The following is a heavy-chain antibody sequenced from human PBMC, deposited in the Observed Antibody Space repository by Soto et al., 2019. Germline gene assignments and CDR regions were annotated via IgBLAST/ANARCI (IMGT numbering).Heavy chain of an antibody. CDR2: TGSGTGPG. CDR3: ARRDSGGFYRVFDY. Sequence: SVQVSCKASGGSLSTNPISWVRQAPGQGLEWMGGTGSGTGPGNHAQKFQGRLTVTADKSTSTVYMELTNLSSEDTAVYYCARRDSGGFYRVFDYWGQGTLVNVAP. V-gene: IGHV1-69*06. CDR1: GGSLSTNP. D-gene: IGHD2-21*02. J-gene: IGHJ4*02.